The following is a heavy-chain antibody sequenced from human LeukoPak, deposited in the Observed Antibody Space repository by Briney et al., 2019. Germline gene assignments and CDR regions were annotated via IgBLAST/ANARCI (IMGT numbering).Heavy chain of an antibody. J-gene: IGHJ4*02. CDR3: AKDRMESGYYNGFDY. D-gene: IGHD3-22*01. V-gene: IGHV3-9*01. CDR2: ISWNSGSI. CDR1: GFTFDDYA. Sequence: GWSLRLSCAASGFTFDDYAMHWVRQAPGKGLEWVSGISWNSGSIGYADSVKGRFTISRDNAKNSLYLQMNSLRAEDTALYYCAKDRMESGYYNGFDYWGQGTLVTVSS.